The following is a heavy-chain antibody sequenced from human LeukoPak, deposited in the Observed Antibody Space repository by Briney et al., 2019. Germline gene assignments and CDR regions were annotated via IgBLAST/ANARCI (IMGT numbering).Heavy chain of an antibody. J-gene: IGHJ4*02. CDR3: ARDQNPYYYDSSGYYYFDY. D-gene: IGHD3-22*01. V-gene: IGHV1-18*01. CDR1: GYTFTSYG. CDR2: ISAYNGNT. Sequence: GASVKVSCKASGYTFTSYGISWVRQAPGQGLEWMGWISAYNGNTNYAQKLQGRVTMTTDTSTSTAYMELRSLRSDDTAVYYCARDQNPYYYDSSGYYYFDYWGQGTLVTVSS.